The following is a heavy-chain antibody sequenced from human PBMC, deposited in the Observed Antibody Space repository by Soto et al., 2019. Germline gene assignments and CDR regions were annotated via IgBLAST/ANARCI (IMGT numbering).Heavy chain of an antibody. V-gene: IGHV3-23*01. J-gene: IGHJ6*02. CDR1: GFTFSTYA. Sequence: EVQLLESGGGLVQPGGSLRLSCAASGFTFSTYAMSWVRQAPGKGLEWVSVISASGGSTFYADSVKGRFTVSTDNSRNTLYLQVISQRVEDTAVYYCAKDLRTSTNYNYGMDVWGQGTTVTVSS. CDR2: ISASGGST. CDR3: AKDLRTSTNYNYGMDV.